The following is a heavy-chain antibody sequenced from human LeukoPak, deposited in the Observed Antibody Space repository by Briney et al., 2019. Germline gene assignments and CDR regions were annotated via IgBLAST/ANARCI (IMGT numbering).Heavy chain of an antibody. V-gene: IGHV4-34*01. CDR3: ARVLDGTDHDY. Sequence: SETLSLTCAVYGGSFSGYYWSWIRQPPGKGLEWIGEISHSGSTNYNPSLKSRVTISVDTSKNQFSLKLSSVTAADTAVYYCARVLDGTDHDYWGQGTLVTVSS. D-gene: IGHD1-1*01. CDR2: ISHSGST. J-gene: IGHJ4*02. CDR1: GGSFSGYY.